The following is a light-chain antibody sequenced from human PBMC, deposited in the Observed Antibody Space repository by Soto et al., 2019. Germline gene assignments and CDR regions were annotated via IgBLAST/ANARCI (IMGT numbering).Light chain of an antibody. CDR1: SSDVGDYY. CDR2: DVS. V-gene: IGLV2-14*03. CDR3: SSYASSSTLYV. J-gene: IGLJ1*01. Sequence: QSVLTQPASVSGSPGQSITISCTGTSSDVGDYYVSWYQQHPGKAPKLMIYDVSSRPSGVSNRFSGSKSGNTASLTISGLQAEDEADYYCSSYASSSTLYVFGTGTKLTVL.